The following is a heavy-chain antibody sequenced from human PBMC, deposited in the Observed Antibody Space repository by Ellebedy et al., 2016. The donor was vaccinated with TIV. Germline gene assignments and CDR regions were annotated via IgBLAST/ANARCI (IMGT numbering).Heavy chain of an antibody. CDR3: ARGGSAAASGTVDY. CDR2: ISGSSGNT. Sequence: AASVKVSCKASGYSFTNYGIVWVRQAPGQGLEWMGWISGSSGNTRYSKKLQGRVTMTTDTSASTAYLSLRSLRSDDTAVYYWARGGSAAASGTVDYWGQGTLVTVSS. D-gene: IGHD3-10*01. CDR1: GYSFTNYG. J-gene: IGHJ4*02. V-gene: IGHV1-18*01.